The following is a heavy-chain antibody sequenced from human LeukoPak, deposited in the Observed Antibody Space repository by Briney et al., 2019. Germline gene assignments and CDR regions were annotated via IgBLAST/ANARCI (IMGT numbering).Heavy chain of an antibody. CDR3: ARDPTQRWLQLHSWYFDL. CDR1: GYTFTSYY. CDR2: INPSGGST. D-gene: IGHD5-24*01. V-gene: IGHV1-46*01. J-gene: IGHJ2*01. Sequence: ASVKVSCKASGYTFTSYYMHWVRQAPGQGLEWMGIINPSGGSTSYAQKFQGRVTMTRDMSTSTVYMELSSLRSEDTAVYYCARDPTQRWLQLHSWYFDLWGRGTLVTVSS.